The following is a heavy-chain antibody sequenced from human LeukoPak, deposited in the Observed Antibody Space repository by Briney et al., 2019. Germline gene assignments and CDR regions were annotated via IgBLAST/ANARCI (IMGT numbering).Heavy chain of an antibody. V-gene: IGHV3-33*01. CDR1: GFTFSDYG. CDR2: IWYDGSNE. D-gene: IGHD3-22*01. Sequence: GGSLRLSCAASGFTFSDYGMHWVRQAPGKGLEWVAFIWYDGSNEYYADSVKGRFTISRDNSKNTLYLQMNSLRAEDTAVYYCARDSSGFDYWGQGTLVTVSS. CDR3: ARDSSGFDY. J-gene: IGHJ4*02.